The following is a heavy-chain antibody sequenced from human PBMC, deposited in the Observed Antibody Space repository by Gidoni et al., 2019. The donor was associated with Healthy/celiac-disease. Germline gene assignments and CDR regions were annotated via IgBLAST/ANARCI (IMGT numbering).Heavy chain of an antibody. CDR2: IIPILGIA. CDR1: GGPFSSYA. CDR3: ARDTARRGWGDLYSSGWYGY. D-gene: IGHD6-19*01. V-gene: IGHV1-69*04. Sequence: QVQLVQSGAEVKKPGSSVKVSCKASGGPFSSYAISWVRQAPGQGLEWMGRIIPILGIANYAQKFQGRVTITADKSTSTAYMELSSLRSEDTAVYYCARDTARRGWGDLYSSGWYGYWGQGTLVTVSS. J-gene: IGHJ4*02.